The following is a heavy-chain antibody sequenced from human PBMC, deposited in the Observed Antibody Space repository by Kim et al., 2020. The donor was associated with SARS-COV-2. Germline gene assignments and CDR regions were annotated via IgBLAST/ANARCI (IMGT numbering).Heavy chain of an antibody. CDR3: ARDRITMIVVEDAFDI. Sequence: LKSRTTRSVDTSKNQFSLKLSSVTAADTAVYYCARDRITMIVVEDAFDIWGQGTMVTVSS. D-gene: IGHD3-22*01. V-gene: IGHV4-4*08. J-gene: IGHJ3*02.